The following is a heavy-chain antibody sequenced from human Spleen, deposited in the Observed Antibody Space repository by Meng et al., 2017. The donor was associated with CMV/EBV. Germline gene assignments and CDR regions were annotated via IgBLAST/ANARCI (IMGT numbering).Heavy chain of an antibody. V-gene: IGHV4-61*01. Sequence: VSGGSVSSGSYSLSWLRQPPGKGLEWIGYISYIGSTNYHPSLKSRVTISVDTSKNQFSLKLSSVTAADTAVFYCARDILERNAFDMWGQGTMVTVSS. CDR3: ARDILERNAFDM. J-gene: IGHJ3*02. CDR2: ISYIGST. D-gene: IGHD1-1*01. CDR1: GGSVSSGSYS.